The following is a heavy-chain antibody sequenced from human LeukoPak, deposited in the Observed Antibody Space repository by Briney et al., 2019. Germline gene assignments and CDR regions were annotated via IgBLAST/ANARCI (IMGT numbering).Heavy chain of an antibody. D-gene: IGHD3-10*01. V-gene: IGHV3-21*01. CDR2: ISSSSSYI. CDR1: GFTFSSYS. CDR3: ARDTYGSGIFDY. Sequence: GGSLRLSCAASGFTFSSYSMNWVRQAPGKGLEWVSSISSSSSYIYYADSVKGRFTISRDNAKNSLYLQMNSLRAEDTAAYYCARDTYGSGIFDYWGQGTLVTVSS. J-gene: IGHJ4*02.